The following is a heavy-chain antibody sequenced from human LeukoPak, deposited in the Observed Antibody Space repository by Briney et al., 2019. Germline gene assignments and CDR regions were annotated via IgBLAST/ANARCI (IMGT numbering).Heavy chain of an antibody. D-gene: IGHD3-3*01. Sequence: ASVKVSCKASGGTFSSYAISWVRQAPGQGLEWMGRIIPILGIANYAQKFRGRVTITADKSTSTAYMELSSLRSEDTAVYYCARGPKDYDFWSGYPTFDYWGQGTLVTVSS. V-gene: IGHV1-69*04. CDR1: GGTFSSYA. J-gene: IGHJ4*02. CDR3: ARGPKDYDFWSGYPTFDY. CDR2: IIPILGIA.